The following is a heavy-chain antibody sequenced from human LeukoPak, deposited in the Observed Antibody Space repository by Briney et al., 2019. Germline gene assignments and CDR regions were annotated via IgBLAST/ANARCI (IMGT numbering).Heavy chain of an antibody. Sequence: SQTLSLTCAISGDSVSSNSAAWNWIRQSPSRGLEWLGRTYYRSKWYNDYAVSVKSRITINPDTSKNQFSLQLNSVTPEDTAVYYCARDAAVYYYGSGSYYNPGDAFDIWGQGTMVTVSS. J-gene: IGHJ3*02. CDR1: GDSVSSNSAA. V-gene: IGHV6-1*01. CDR3: ARDAAVYYYGSGSYYNPGDAFDI. D-gene: IGHD3-10*01. CDR2: TYYRSKWYN.